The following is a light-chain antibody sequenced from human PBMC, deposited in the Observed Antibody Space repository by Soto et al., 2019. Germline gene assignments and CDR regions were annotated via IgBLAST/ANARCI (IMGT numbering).Light chain of an antibody. V-gene: IGKV3-20*01. CDR2: GAS. Sequence: PGERATLSCRASPSVSSSYLAWYQQKPGQAPRLLIYGASSRATGIPDRFSGSGSGTDFTLTISRLEPEDFAVYYCQQYGSSPPSLTFGGGTKVEIK. CDR1: PSVSSSY. CDR3: QQYGSSPPSLT. J-gene: IGKJ4*01.